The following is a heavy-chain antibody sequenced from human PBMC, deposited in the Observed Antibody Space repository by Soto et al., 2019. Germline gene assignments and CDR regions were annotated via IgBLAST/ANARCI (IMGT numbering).Heavy chain of an antibody. V-gene: IGHV3-15*01. J-gene: IGHJ6*03. Sequence: EVQLVESGGGLVKPGGSLRLSCAASGFTFSNAWMSWVRQAPGKGLEWVGRIKSKTDGGTTDYAAPVKGRFTISRDDSKNTLYLQMNSLKTEDTAVYYCTNVGDYYGSGSYYNEDYYMDVWGKGTTVTVSS. CDR2: IKSKTDGGTT. D-gene: IGHD3-10*01. CDR1: GFTFSNAW. CDR3: TNVGDYYGSGSYYNEDYYMDV.